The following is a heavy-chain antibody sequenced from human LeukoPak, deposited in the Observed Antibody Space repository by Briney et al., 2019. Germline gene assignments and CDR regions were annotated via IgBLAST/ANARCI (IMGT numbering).Heavy chain of an antibody. J-gene: IGHJ4*02. CDR3: ARDPTSSMKYGSGTYPDY. CDR2: INPNSGGT. V-gene: IGHV1-2*02. CDR1: GYTFTGHY. D-gene: IGHD3-10*01. Sequence: ASVKVSCKASGYTFTGHYIHWVRQAPGQGLEWMGWINPNSGGTKYAQKFQGRVTMTRDTSISTAYMELSRLRSDDTAVYYCARDPTSSMKYGSGTYPDYWGQGTLVTVSS.